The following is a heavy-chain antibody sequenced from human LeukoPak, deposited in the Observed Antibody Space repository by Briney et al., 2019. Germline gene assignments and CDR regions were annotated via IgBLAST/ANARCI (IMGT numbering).Heavy chain of an antibody. V-gene: IGHV3-30*01. CDR3: AREGLTSRTFDY. Sequence: GGSLRLSCAASGFTFSSYAMHWVRQAPGKGLEWVAVISYDGSNKYYADSVKGRFTISRDNSKNTLYLQMNSLRAEDTAVYYCAREGLTSRTFDYWGQGTLVTVPS. CDR2: ISYDGSNK. D-gene: IGHD1-20*01. J-gene: IGHJ4*02. CDR1: GFTFSSYA.